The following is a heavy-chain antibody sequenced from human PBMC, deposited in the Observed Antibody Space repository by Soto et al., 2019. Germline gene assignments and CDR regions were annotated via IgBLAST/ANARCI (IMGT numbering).Heavy chain of an antibody. V-gene: IGHV4-59*08. CDR2: INYDGST. CDR3: ETYLGGGGGRGY. D-gene: IGHD2-21*01. CDR1: GGSVTNHH. Sequence: SETLSLTCAVSGGSVTNHHLSWIRQPPGKELEWMGYINYDGSTTYNPSLRSRVTMSLDTSNSQLSLKLSSVTAADTAVYYCETYLGGGGGRGYWGQGTLVTVSS. J-gene: IGHJ4*02.